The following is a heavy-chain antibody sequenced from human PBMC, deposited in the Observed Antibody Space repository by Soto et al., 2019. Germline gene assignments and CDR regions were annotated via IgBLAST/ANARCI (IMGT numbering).Heavy chain of an antibody. J-gene: IGHJ3*02. CDR3: ARARPNIAARRDDAFDI. D-gene: IGHD6-6*01. CDR2: IYHSGST. V-gene: IGHV4-30-2*01. CDR1: GGSISSGGYS. Sequence: QLQLQESGSGLVKPSQTLSLTCAVSGGSISSGGYSWSWIRQPPGKGLEWIGYIYHSGSTYYNPSLYSRVTISVDRSKNQFSRKLSSVTAADTAVYYCARARPNIAARRDDAFDIWGQGTMVTVSS.